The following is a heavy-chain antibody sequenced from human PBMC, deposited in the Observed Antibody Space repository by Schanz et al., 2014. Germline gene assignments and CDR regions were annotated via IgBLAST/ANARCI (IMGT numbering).Heavy chain of an antibody. D-gene: IGHD3-16*01. CDR2: ITAYNGDT. Sequence: QGQLVQSGPEVKEPGASVKVSCKASGYTFTSHGISWVRQAPGQGLEWMGWITAYNGDTNYALKLQGRVTMTTDTSTGTAYMELRSLRSDDTAHYYCVRVPSRDVSFDLWGRGTLVTVSS. V-gene: IGHV1-18*01. J-gene: IGHJ2*01. CDR1: GYTFTSHG. CDR3: VRVPSRDVSFDL.